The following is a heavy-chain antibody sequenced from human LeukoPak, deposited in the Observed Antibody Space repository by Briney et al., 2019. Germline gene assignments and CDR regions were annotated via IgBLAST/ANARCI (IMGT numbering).Heavy chain of an antibody. CDR2: INHSGST. CDR3: ARDLGILDY. Sequence: SETLSLTCAVYGGSFSGYYWSWIRQPPGKGLEWIGEINHSGSTNYNPSLKSRVTISVDMSKNQFSLKLSSVTAADTAVYYCARDLGILDYWGQGTLVTVSS. V-gene: IGHV4-34*01. J-gene: IGHJ4*02. CDR1: GGSFSGYY. D-gene: IGHD3-16*01.